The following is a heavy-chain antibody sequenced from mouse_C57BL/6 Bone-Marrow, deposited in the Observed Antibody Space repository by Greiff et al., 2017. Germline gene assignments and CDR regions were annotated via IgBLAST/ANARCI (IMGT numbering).Heavy chain of an antibody. J-gene: IGHJ3*01. V-gene: IGHV5-6*02. Sequence: DVKLVESGGDLVKPGGSLKLSCAASGFTFSSYGMSWVRQTPDKRLEWVATISSGGSYTYYPDSVKGRFTISRDNAKNTLYLQMSSLKSEDTAMYYCARRWLLPFAYWGQGTLVTVSA. CDR2: ISSGGSYT. D-gene: IGHD2-3*01. CDR1: GFTFSSYG. CDR3: ARRWLLPFAY.